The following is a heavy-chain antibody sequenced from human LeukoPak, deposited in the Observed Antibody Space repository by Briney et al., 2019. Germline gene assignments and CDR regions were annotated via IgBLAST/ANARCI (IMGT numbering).Heavy chain of an antibody. D-gene: IGHD5-18*01. V-gene: IGHV3-7*01. CDR3: ARDRREIQVWPREYYYNYMDV. J-gene: IGHJ6*03. Sequence: AGGSLRLSCAASGFTFNRYWMSWVRQAPGKELQWVANIKQDGSAKYYVDSVKGRFTISRDNAKNSMYLQMTSLRAEDTAVYYCARDRREIQVWPREYYYNYMDVWAKGPRSPSP. CDR1: GFTFNRYW. CDR2: IKQDGSAK.